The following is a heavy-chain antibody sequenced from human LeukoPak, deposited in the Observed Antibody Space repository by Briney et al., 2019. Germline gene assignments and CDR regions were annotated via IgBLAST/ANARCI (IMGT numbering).Heavy chain of an antibody. Sequence: SETLSLTCAVSGGSISSGGYSWSWIRQPPGKGLEWIGYIYHSGSTYYNPSLKSRITISVDRSKNQFSLKLSSVTAADTAVYYCTSQFTGYCSSTSCPYNWFDPWGQGTLVTVSS. V-gene: IGHV4-30-2*01. CDR2: IYHSGST. D-gene: IGHD2-2*01. CDR1: GGSISSGGYS. CDR3: TSQFTGYCSSTSCPYNWFDP. J-gene: IGHJ5*02.